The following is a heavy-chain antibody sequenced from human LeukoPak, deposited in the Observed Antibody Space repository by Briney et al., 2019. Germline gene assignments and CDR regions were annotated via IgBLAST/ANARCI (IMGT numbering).Heavy chain of an antibody. J-gene: IGHJ6*02. CDR2: ISHDGYNK. CDR3: ARVADSNAGLMDV. Sequence: GGSLRLSCGASGFTFSSYAMHWVRQAPGKGLEWVTVISHDGYNKYYADSVKGRFTISRDNSKNTLWLQVNSLRAEDTAVYYCARVADSNAGLMDVWGQGTTVTVSS. D-gene: IGHD3-10*01. V-gene: IGHV3-30*04. CDR1: GFTFSSYA.